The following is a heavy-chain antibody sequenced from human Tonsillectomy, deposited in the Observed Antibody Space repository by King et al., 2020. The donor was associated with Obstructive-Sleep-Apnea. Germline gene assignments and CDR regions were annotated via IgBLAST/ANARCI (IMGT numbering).Heavy chain of an antibody. Sequence: VQLVESGGALVQPGGSLTLSCAASGLTVRSNYMSWLRQAPGKGLEWVSTIYIDGSTHYADSVKGRFTISRLNSENTVCLQVNSLRPDDTAVYYCARGFRWFDPWGQGTLVIVSS. CDR1: GLTVRSNY. V-gene: IGHV3-53*04. J-gene: IGHJ5*02. CDR2: IYIDGST. CDR3: ARGFRWFDP. D-gene: IGHD3-10*01.